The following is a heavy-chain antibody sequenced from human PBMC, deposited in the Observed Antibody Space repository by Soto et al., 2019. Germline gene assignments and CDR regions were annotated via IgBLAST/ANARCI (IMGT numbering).Heavy chain of an antibody. CDR2: IYTSGGT. J-gene: IGHJ5*02. CDR1: GGSISSYY. Sequence: SETLSLTCTVSGGSISSYYWSWIRQPAGKGLEWIGRIYTSGGTNYNPSLKSRVTMSVDTSKNQFSLKLSSVTAADTAVYYCASGYSSGHYGDWFDPWGQGTLVTVSS. V-gene: IGHV4-4*07. D-gene: IGHD6-19*01. CDR3: ASGYSSGHYGDWFDP.